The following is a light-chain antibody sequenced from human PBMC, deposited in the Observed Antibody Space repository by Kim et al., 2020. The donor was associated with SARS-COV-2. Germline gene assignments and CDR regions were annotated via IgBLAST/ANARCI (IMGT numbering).Light chain of an antibody. V-gene: IGKV1-5*03. J-gene: IGKJ4*01. CDR1: QSISSW. CDR3: QQYNSYPLT. CDR2: KAS. Sequence: DIQMTQSPSTLSASVGDRVTITCRASQSISSWLAWYQQKPGKAPKVLIYKASSLESGVPSRFSGSGSGTEFSLTISSLQPDDFATYYCQQYNSYPLTVGGGTKVDIK.